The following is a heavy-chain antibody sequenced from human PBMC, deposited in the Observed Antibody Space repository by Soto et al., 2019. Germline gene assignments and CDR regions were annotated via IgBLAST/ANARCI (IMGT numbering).Heavy chain of an antibody. Sequence: SETLSLTCTVSGGSISSYYWSWIRQPPGKGLEWIGYISNSGSTNYNPSLKSRVTMSVDTSKNQFSLNLSSVTAADTAVYYCARLPDYWGQGTLVTVSS. CDR2: ISNSGST. CDR1: GGSISSYY. CDR3: ARLPDY. V-gene: IGHV4-59*01. J-gene: IGHJ4*02.